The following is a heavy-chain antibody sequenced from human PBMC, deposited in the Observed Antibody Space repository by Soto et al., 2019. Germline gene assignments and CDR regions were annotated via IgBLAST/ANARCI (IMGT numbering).Heavy chain of an antibody. CDR3: ARHLLGDIVGATFDY. D-gene: IGHD1-26*01. V-gene: IGHV4-39*01. CDR1: GGSISSSSYY. CDR2: IYYSGST. Sequence: QLQLQESGPGLVNPSETLSLTCTVSGGSISSSSYYWGWIRQPPGKGPEWIGSIYYSGSTYYNPSLKSRVTISVYTSKSQFSLKLSSVTAADTSVYYCARHLLGDIVGATFDYWGQGTLVTVSS. J-gene: IGHJ4*02.